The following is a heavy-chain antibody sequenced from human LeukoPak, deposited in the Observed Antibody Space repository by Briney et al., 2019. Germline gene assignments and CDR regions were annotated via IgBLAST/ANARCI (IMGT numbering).Heavy chain of an antibody. Sequence: GGSLRLSCAASEFSVGSNYMTWVRQAPGKGLEWVSLIYSGGSTYYADSVKGRFTISRDNSKNTLYIQMNSLRAEDTAVYYCARGQWLVRGVYFDYWGQGTLVSVSS. CDR3: ARGQWLVRGVYFDY. J-gene: IGHJ4*02. CDR1: EFSVGSNY. D-gene: IGHD6-19*01. CDR2: IYSGGST. V-gene: IGHV3-66*01.